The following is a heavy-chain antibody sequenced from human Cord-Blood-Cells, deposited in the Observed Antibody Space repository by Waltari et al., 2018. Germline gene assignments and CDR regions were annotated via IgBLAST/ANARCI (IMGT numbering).Heavy chain of an antibody. D-gene: IGHD7-27*01. V-gene: IGHV4-39*07. CDR3: ARDRTGDDAFDI. CDR1: GGSISSSSYY. J-gene: IGHJ3*02. Sequence: QLQLQESGPGLVKPSETLSLTCTVSGGSISSSSYYWGWIRQPPGKGLEWIGSIYYSGGTSYNPSLKSRVTISVDTSKNQFSLKLSSVTAADTAVYYCARDRTGDDAFDIWGQGTMVTVSS. CDR2: IYYSGGT.